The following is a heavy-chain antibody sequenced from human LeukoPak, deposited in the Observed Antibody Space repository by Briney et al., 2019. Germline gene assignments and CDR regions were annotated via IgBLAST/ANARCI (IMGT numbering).Heavy chain of an antibody. Sequence: PSETLSLTCTVSGYSISSGYYWGWIRQPPGKGLEWIGSIYHSGSTYYNPSLKSRVTISVDTSKNQFSLKLSSVTAADTAVYYCARDYGDYGNDYWGQGTLVTVSS. CDR3: ARDYGDYGNDY. CDR2: IYHSGST. D-gene: IGHD4-17*01. V-gene: IGHV4-38-2*02. CDR1: GYSISSGYY. J-gene: IGHJ4*02.